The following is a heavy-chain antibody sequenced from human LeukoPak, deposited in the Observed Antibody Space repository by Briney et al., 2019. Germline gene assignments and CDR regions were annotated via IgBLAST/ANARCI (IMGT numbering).Heavy chain of an antibody. V-gene: IGHV3-23*01. CDR1: GFTFSSYA. CDR2: ISGSGGST. J-gene: IGHJ6*03. CDR3: AKGSVIVSDYGVTYYYYMDV. Sequence: GGSLRLSCAASGFTFSSYAMSWVRQAPGKGLEWVSAISGSGGSTYYADSVKGRFTISRDNSKNTLYLQMNSLRAEDTAVYYCAKGSVIVSDYGVTYYYYMDVWGKGTTVTVSS. D-gene: IGHD4-17*01.